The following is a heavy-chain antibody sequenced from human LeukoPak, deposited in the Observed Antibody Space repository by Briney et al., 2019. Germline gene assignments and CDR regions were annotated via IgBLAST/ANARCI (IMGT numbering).Heavy chain of an antibody. J-gene: IGHJ4*02. V-gene: IGHV4-34*01. Sequence: SETLSLTCAVYGGSFSGYYWSWIRQPPGKGLEWIGEINHSGGTNYNPSLKSRVTVSVDTSKNQFSLKLSSVTAADTAVYYCARGSSGYHYFDYWGQGTLVTVSS. CDR1: GGSFSGYY. CDR2: INHSGGT. CDR3: ARGSSGYHYFDY. D-gene: IGHD3-22*01.